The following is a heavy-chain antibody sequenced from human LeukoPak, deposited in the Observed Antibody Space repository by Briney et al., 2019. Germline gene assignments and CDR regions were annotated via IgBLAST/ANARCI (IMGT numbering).Heavy chain of an antibody. D-gene: IGHD3-10*01. J-gene: IGHJ4*02. CDR3: ARAKVLLWFGELSSPPYDY. CDR2: IYHSGST. CDR1: GYSISSGYY. V-gene: IGHV4-38-2*01. Sequence: PSETLSLTCAVSGYSISSGYYWGWIRQPPGKGLEWIGSIYHSGSTNYNPSLKSRVTISVDTSKNQFSLKLSSVTAADTAVYYCARAKVLLWFGELSSPPYDYWGQGTLVTVSS.